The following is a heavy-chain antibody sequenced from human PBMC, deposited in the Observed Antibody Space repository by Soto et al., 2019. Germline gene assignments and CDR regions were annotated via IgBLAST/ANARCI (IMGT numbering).Heavy chain of an antibody. D-gene: IGHD3-10*01. CDR1: GFTFSSYG. J-gene: IGHJ4*02. Sequence: GGSLRLSXAASGFTFSSYGMHWVRQAPGKGLEWVAVISYDGSNKYYADSVKGRFTISRDNSKNTLYLQMNSLRAEDTAVYYCAKVPIPYGSGSYYPFDYWGQGTLVTVSS. V-gene: IGHV3-30*18. CDR2: ISYDGSNK. CDR3: AKVPIPYGSGSYYPFDY.